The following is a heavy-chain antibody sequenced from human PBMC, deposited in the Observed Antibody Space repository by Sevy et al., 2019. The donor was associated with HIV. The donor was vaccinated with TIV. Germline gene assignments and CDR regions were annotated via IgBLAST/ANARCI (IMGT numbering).Heavy chain of an antibody. V-gene: IGHV4-38-2*01. CDR1: DYSISSGYY. CDR3: ARTLRGDFDSSASAFDI. CDR2: IYHSGST. Sequence: SDTLSLTCDVSDYSISSGYYGGWIRQPPGKGLEWIGSIYHSGSTYYNPSLKRRVTISVDTSKNQFSLKLRSVTAADTAVYYCARTLRGDFDSSASAFDIWGQGTMVTVSS. D-gene: IGHD3-22*01. J-gene: IGHJ3*02.